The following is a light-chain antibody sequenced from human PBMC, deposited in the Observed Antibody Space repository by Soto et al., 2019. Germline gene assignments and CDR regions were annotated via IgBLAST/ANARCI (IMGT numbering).Light chain of an antibody. CDR2: YDS. CDR1: NIGSKS. Sequence: SYELTQPPSVSVAPGETARITCGGNNIGSKSVHWYQQKPGQAPVVVIYYDSDRPSGIPERFSGSNSGNTATLTISRVEAGDEADYYCQVWDSSSDHPVFGGGTKLTVL. CDR3: QVWDSSSDHPV. J-gene: IGLJ2*01. V-gene: IGLV3-21*04.